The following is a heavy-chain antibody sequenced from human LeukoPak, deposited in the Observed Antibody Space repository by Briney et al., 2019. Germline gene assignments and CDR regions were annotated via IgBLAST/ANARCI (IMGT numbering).Heavy chain of an antibody. Sequence: ASVKVSCKASGYTFTSYDINWVRQATGQGLEWMGWMNPNSGNTGYAQKFQGRVTITRNTSISTAYMELSSLRSDDTAVYYCATSSIAARPHYMDVWGKGTTVTVSS. V-gene: IGHV1-8*03. CDR2: MNPNSGNT. CDR3: ATSSIAARPHYMDV. CDR1: GYTFTSYD. D-gene: IGHD6-6*01. J-gene: IGHJ6*03.